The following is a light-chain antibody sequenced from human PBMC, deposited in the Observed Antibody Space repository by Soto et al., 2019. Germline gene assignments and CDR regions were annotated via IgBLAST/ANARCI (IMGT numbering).Light chain of an antibody. CDR2: AAS. J-gene: IGKJ5*01. V-gene: IGKV1-9*01. Sequence: IQLTQSPSSLSASVGDRVTITCRASQGISSYLAWYQQKPGKAPKLLIKAASTLQTGVPSRFSGSGSGTDFTLTISGLQPEDFVTYYCQQLNINSYPITFGQGTRLELK. CDR1: QGISSY. CDR3: QQLNINSYPIT.